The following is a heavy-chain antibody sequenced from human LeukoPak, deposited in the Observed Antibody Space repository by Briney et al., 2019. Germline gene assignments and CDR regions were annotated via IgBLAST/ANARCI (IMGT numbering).Heavy chain of an antibody. CDR3: ARSHGYGNWFDP. CDR1: GFTIDNYG. V-gene: IGHV3-20*04. CDR2: LHWSGGTT. Sequence: GGSLRLSCSASGFTIDNYGMSWVRQAPGKGLEWVAGLHWSGGTTGYADSVRGRFTIFRDNAKNSLYLQMNSLRAEDTAVYYCARSHGYGNWFDPWGQGTLVTVSS. J-gene: IGHJ5*02. D-gene: IGHD5-12*01.